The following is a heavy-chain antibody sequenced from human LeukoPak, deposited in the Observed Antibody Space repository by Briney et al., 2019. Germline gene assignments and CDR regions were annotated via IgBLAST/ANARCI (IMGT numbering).Heavy chain of an antibody. CDR1: GYTFTSYA. J-gene: IGHJ4*02. Sequence: ASVKVSCKASGYTFTSYAMHWVRQAPGQRPEWMGWINAGNGNTKYSQKFQGRVTITRDTSASTAYMELSSLRSEDTAVYYCARGRITMVRGVISFGYFDYWGQGTLVTVSS. V-gene: IGHV1-3*01. CDR3: ARGRITMVRGVISFGYFDY. D-gene: IGHD3-10*01. CDR2: INAGNGNT.